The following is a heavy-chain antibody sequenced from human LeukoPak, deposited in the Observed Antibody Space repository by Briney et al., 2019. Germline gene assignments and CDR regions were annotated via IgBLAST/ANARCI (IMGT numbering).Heavy chain of an antibody. D-gene: IGHD3-3*01. CDR2: ISYDGSNK. Sequence: PGGSLRLSCAASGFTFSSYAMHSVRQAPGKGLEWVAVISYDGSNKYYADSVKGRFTISRDNSKNTLYPQMNSLRAEDTAVYYCARDEDLGFDYWGQGTLVTVSS. V-gene: IGHV3-30-3*01. CDR1: GFTFSSYA. CDR3: ARDEDLGFDY. J-gene: IGHJ4*02.